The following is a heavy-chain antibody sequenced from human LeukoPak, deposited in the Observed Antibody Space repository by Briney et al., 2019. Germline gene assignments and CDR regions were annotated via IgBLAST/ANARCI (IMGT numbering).Heavy chain of an antibody. CDR2: IYSGGST. Sequence: GGSLRLSCAASGFTFSSYVMSWVRQAPGKGLEWVSVIYSGGSTYYADSVKGRFTISRDNSKNTLYLQMNSLRAEDTAVYYCAREDYYGSGSYYHWGQGTLVTVSS. D-gene: IGHD3-10*01. CDR3: AREDYYGSGSYYH. J-gene: IGHJ5*02. V-gene: IGHV3-53*01. CDR1: GFTFSSYV.